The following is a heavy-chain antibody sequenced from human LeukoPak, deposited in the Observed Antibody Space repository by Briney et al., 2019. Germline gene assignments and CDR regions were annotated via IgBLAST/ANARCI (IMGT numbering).Heavy chain of an antibody. V-gene: IGHV3-11*04. CDR3: ARPGTLWAYYFDY. Sequence: GGSLRLSCAASGFTFSDYYMSGIRQAPGKGLEWVSYISSSGSTIYYADSVKGRFTISRDNAKNSLYLQMNSLRAEDTAVYCCARPGTLWAYYFDYWGQGTLVTLPS. D-gene: IGHD2-21*01. CDR2: ISSSGSTI. J-gene: IGHJ4*02. CDR1: GFTFSDYY.